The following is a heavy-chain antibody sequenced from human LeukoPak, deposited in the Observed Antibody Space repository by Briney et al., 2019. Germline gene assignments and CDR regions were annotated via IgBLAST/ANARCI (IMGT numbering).Heavy chain of an antibody. V-gene: IGHV4-59*08. CDR1: GGSISSYY. CDR2: IYYSGST. J-gene: IGHJ6*02. Sequence: PSETLSLTCTVSGGSISSYYWSWIRQPPGKGLECIGYIYYSGSTNYNPSLKSRVTISVDTSKNQFSLKLSSVTAADTAVYYCARQGNYYYYYGMDVWGQGTTVTVSS. CDR3: ARQGNYYYYYGMDV.